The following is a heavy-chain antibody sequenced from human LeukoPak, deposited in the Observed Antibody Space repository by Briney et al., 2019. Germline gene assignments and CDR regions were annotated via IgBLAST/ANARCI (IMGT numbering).Heavy chain of an antibody. Sequence: GGSLRLSCAASGFTFNIYSMNWVRQAPGKGLEWVSYISSGSRTIYYADSVKGRFTISRDNAKNSLYLQMNSLRVEDTAVFYCARAWGFGSGTDDVFDIWGQGTMVTVSS. CDR2: ISSGSRTI. CDR1: GFTFNIYS. V-gene: IGHV3-48*01. J-gene: IGHJ3*02. D-gene: IGHD3-10*01. CDR3: ARAWGFGSGTDDVFDI.